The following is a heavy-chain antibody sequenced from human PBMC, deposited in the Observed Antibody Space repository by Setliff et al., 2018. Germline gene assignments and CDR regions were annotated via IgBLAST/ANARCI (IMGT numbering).Heavy chain of an antibody. V-gene: IGHV3-7*01. J-gene: IGHJ5*02. D-gene: IGHD2-2*01. CDR1: GFTFSSHW. Sequence: GSLRLSCAASGFTFSSHWMAWVRQAPGKGLEWVANINHDGSEKYSVDSVKGRFTISRDTAKNSLSLQMNSLRAEDTAVYYCARDRYCSSASCYATQYNWFDPWGQGTLVTVSS. CDR3: ARDRYCSSASCYATQYNWFDP. CDR2: INHDGSEK.